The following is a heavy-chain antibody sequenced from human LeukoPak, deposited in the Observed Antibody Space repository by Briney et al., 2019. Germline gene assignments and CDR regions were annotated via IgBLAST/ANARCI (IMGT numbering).Heavy chain of an antibody. CDR3: ASQMGRITMIVVPKRGGAFDI. CDR2: IYYSGST. Sequence: PSETLSLTCTVSGGSISSSSYYWGWIRQPPGKGLEWIGSIYYSGSTYYNPSLKSRVTISVDTSKNQFSLKLSSVTAADTAVYYCASQMGRITMIVVPKRGGAFDIWGQGTMVTVSS. V-gene: IGHV4-39*01. D-gene: IGHD3-22*01. CDR1: GGSISSSSYY. J-gene: IGHJ3*02.